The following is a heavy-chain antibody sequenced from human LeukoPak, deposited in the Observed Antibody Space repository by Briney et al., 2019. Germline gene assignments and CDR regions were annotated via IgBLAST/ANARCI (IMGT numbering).Heavy chain of an antibody. Sequence: ASVKVSCKASGYTFTGYYMHWVRQAPGQGLEWMGWINPNSGGTNYAQKFQGRVTMTRDTSISTAYMELSRLRADDTAVYYCAREMGGWTAMVQNGFERWGPGTMVTVSS. J-gene: IGHJ5*02. V-gene: IGHV1-2*02. CDR3: AREMGGWTAMVQNGFER. CDR2: INPNSGGT. CDR1: GYTFTGYY. D-gene: IGHD5-18*01.